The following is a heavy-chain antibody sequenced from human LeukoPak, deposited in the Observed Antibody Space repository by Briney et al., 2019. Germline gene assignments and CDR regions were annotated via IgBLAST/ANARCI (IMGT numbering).Heavy chain of an antibody. D-gene: IGHD3-22*01. CDR1: GYTFTGYY. J-gene: IGHJ5*02. V-gene: IGHV1-2*02. CDR3: AREAESITMIVVVTQNWFDP. Sequence: GASVKVSCKASGYTFTGYYMHWVRQAPGQGLEWMGWINPNSGGTNYAQKFQGRVTMTRDTSISTAYMELSRLRSDDTAVYYCAREAESITMIVVVTQNWFDPWGQGTLVTVSS. CDR2: INPNSGGT.